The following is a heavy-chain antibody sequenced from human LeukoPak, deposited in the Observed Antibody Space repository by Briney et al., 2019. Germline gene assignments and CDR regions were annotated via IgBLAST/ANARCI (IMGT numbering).Heavy chain of an antibody. V-gene: IGHV1-69*04. CDR3: ARAERGYYDSSGYYAFDI. J-gene: IGHJ3*02. CDR2: IIPIFGIA. D-gene: IGHD3-22*01. Sequence: ASVKVSCKASGGTFSSYAISWVRQAPGQGLEWMGRIIPIFGIANYAQKFQDRVTITADKSTSTAYMELSSLRSEDTAVYYCARAERGYYDSSGYYAFDIWGQGTMVTVSS. CDR1: GGTFSSYA.